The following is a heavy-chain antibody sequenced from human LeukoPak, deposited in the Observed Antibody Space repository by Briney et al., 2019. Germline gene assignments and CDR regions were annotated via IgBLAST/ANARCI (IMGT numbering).Heavy chain of an antibody. V-gene: IGHV1-24*01. Sequence: ASVKVSCKVSGYTLTELSMHWVRPAPGKGLEWMGGFDPEDGETIYAQKFQGRVTMTEDTSTDAAYMELSSLRSEDTAVYYCATAFLMEYCTNGVCYDLNYYGMDVWGQGTTVTVSS. CDR3: ATAFLMEYCTNGVCYDLNYYGMDV. CDR2: FDPEDGET. CDR1: GYTLTELS. D-gene: IGHD2-8*01. J-gene: IGHJ6*02.